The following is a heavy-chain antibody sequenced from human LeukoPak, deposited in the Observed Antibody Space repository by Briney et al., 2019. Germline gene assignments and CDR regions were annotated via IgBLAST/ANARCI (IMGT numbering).Heavy chain of an antibody. Sequence: GGSLRLSCAASGFTFSSYWMSWVRQAPGKGLEWVANIKQDGSEKYYVDSVKGRFTISRDNAKNSLYLQMNSLRAEDTAVYYCASKPHPYYYDSSGYSSNDAFDIWGQGTMVTVSS. D-gene: IGHD3-22*01. V-gene: IGHV3-7*01. CDR1: GFTFSSYW. J-gene: IGHJ3*02. CDR3: ASKPHPYYYDSSGYSSNDAFDI. CDR2: IKQDGSEK.